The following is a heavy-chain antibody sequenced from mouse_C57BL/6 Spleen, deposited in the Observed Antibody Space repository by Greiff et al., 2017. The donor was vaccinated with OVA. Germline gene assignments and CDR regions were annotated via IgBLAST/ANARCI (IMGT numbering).Heavy chain of an antibody. J-gene: IGHJ4*01. D-gene: IGHD2-2*01. CDR3: ARGEDNGYCEEAMDD. V-gene: IGHV1-72*01. CDR2: IDPNSGGT. Sequence: VQLQQSGAELVKPGASVKLSCKASGYTFTSYWMHWVKQRPGRGLEWIGRIDPNSGGTKYNEKFKSKATLTVDKPSSTAYMQLSSLTSEDSAVYYCARGEDNGYCEEAMDDWGKGTSVTVSS. CDR1: GYTFTSYW.